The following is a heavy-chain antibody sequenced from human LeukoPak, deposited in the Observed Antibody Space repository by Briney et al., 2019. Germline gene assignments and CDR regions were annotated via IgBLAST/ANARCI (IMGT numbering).Heavy chain of an antibody. CDR3: VRDLAVAGTCFDS. Sequence: GGSLRLSCAASGFTFRNYWMSWVRQAPGTGLEWVANIKQDGSDRNYVTSVRGRFTISRDNAESSLYLQMNSLRAEDTALYYCVRDLAVAGTCFDSWGQGTLVTVSS. D-gene: IGHD6-19*01. CDR2: IKQDGSDR. CDR1: GFTFRNYW. V-gene: IGHV3-7*03. J-gene: IGHJ4*02.